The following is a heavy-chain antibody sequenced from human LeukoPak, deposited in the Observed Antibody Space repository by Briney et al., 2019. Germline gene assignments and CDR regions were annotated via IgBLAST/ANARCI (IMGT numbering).Heavy chain of an antibody. J-gene: IGHJ4*02. D-gene: IGHD3-22*01. CDR2: ISSDGVNK. Sequence: GRSLRLSCAASGFTFSSYGMHWVRQAPGKGLERVAVISSDGVNKYSADSVKGRFTISRDNSKNTLYLQMNSLRAEDTAVYYCAKGQNYYDGSGYYSTDYWGQGTPVTVSS. CDR3: AKGQNYYDGSGYYSTDY. V-gene: IGHV3-30*18. CDR1: GFTFSSYG.